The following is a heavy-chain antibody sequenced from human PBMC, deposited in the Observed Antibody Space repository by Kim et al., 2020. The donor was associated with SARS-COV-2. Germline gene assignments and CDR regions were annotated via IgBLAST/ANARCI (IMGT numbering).Heavy chain of an antibody. J-gene: IGHJ6*03. V-gene: IGHV1-2*02. D-gene: IGHD3-10*01. Sequence: ASVKVSCKASGYTFTGYYMHWVRQAPGQGLEWMGWINPNSGGTNYAQKFQGRVTMTRDTSISTAYMELSRLRSDDTAVYYCASSSGRPYYYYYMDVWGKGTTVTVSS. CDR1: GYTFTGYY. CDR2: INPNSGGT. CDR3: ASSSGRPYYYYYMDV.